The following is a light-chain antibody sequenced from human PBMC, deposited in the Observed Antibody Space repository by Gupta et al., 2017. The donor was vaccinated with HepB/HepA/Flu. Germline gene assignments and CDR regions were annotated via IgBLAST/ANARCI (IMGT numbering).Light chain of an antibody. V-gene: IGKV3-20*01. CDR1: QSVTSSY. J-gene: IGKJ1*01. CDR3: RQYGNSPWT. Sequence: EIVLTQSPGTLSLSPGERVTLSCRASQSVTSSYLAWYQQKPGQAPRLLIYGASSRATGIPDRFSGSGSGTDFTLTISRLEPEDFAVYYCRQYGNSPWTFGQGTKVEIK. CDR2: GAS.